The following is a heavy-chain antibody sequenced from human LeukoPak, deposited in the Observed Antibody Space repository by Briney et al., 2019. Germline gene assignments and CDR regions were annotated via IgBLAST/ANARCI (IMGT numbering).Heavy chain of an antibody. V-gene: IGHV3-23*01. J-gene: IGHJ4*02. CDR1: GFTFSSYA. CDR3: AKERQAWGVGADYFDY. D-gene: IGHD1-26*01. Sequence: GGSLRLSCAASGFTFSSYAITWVRQAPGKGLEWVSGISGSSTSTYYAESVKGRFTISRDNSKNTLYLQMNSLRAEDSAVYYCAKERQAWGVGADYFDYWGQGTLVTVSS. CDR2: ISGSSTST.